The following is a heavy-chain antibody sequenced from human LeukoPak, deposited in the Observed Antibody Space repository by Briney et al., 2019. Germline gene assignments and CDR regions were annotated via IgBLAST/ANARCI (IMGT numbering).Heavy chain of an antibody. CDR3: ARDPSGDYGDLRFDY. J-gene: IGHJ4*02. V-gene: IGHV1-46*01. CDR1: GYTFISYY. CDR2: INPSGGST. D-gene: IGHD4-17*01. Sequence: ASVKVSCKASGYTFISYYLHWVRQAPGQGLEWMGVINPSGGSTRYAQKLQGRVTMTRDTSTSTVYMELSSLRSEDTAVYHCARDPSGDYGDLRFDYWGQGTLVTVPS.